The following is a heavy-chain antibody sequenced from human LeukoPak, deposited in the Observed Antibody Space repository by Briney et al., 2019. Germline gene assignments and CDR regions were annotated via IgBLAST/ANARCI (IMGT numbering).Heavy chain of an antibody. V-gene: IGHV1-24*01. CDR3: ATGFRQWGIFGVVNRY. D-gene: IGHD3-3*01. Sequence: ASVKVSCRVSGYTLTELSMHWVRQAPGKGLEWMGGFDPEDGETIYAQKFQGRVTMTEDTSTDTAYMELSSLRSEDTAVYYCATGFRQWGIFGVVNRYWGQGTPVTVSS. J-gene: IGHJ4*02. CDR1: GYTLTELS. CDR2: FDPEDGET.